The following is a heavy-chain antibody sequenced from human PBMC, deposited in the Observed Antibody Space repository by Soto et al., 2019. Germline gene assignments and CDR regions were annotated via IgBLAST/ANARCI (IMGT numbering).Heavy chain of an antibody. CDR3: ARKVRNYNFDY. D-gene: IGHD3-10*01. CDR2: INPDTGGT. J-gene: IGHJ4*02. CDR1: GYTFTGYY. V-gene: IGHV1-2*02. Sequence: ASVKASCKASGYTFTGYYMHWIRQAPGQGLEWMGWINPDTGGTNYAQKFQGRVTMTRDTTISTAYMELSSLTSDDTAVFYCARKVRNYNFDYWGQGTLVTVS.